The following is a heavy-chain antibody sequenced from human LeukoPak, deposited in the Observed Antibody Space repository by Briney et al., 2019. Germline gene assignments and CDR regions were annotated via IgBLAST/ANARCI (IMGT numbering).Heavy chain of an antibody. Sequence: GGSLRLSCAASGFTFSNAWMSWVRQAPGKGLEWVGRIKSKTDGGTTDYAAPVKGRFTISRDDSKNTLYLQMNSLKTEDTAVYYCTTSPDPDPSSWDYWGQGTLVTVSS. D-gene: IGHD6-13*01. V-gene: IGHV3-15*01. CDR1: GFTFSNAW. J-gene: IGHJ4*02. CDR2: IKSKTDGGTT. CDR3: TTSPDPDPSSWDY.